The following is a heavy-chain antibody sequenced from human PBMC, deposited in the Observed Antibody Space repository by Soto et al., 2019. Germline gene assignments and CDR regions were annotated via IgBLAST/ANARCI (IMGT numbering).Heavy chain of an antibody. Sequence: QVQLVQSGAEVKKPGSSVKVSCSASGVTFSSYAFTWVRQAPGQGLEWMGNIIPGFRTSTYAQRFQGRLTISADESTNTVYMELSSLTSEDTAVYFCAKDGSWDGGGGESWGQGTLVIVSS. CDR3: AKDGSWDGGGGES. V-gene: IGHV1-69*18. CDR1: GVTFSSYA. D-gene: IGHD3-16*01. CDR2: IIPGFRTS. J-gene: IGHJ4*02.